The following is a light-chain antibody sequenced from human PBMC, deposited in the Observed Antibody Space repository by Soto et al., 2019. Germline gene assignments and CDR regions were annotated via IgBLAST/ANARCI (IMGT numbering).Light chain of an antibody. J-gene: IGKJ3*01. V-gene: IGKV3-11*01. CDR1: QSVSSY. Sequence: EIVLTQSPATLSLSPGETATLSCRASQSVSSYLAWYQQRPGQAPRLLIYDTSNSATGIPARFSGSGSGTDFTLTISSLEPEDFAIYYCQQRSNWPLTFGPGTKVDIK. CDR2: DTS. CDR3: QQRSNWPLT.